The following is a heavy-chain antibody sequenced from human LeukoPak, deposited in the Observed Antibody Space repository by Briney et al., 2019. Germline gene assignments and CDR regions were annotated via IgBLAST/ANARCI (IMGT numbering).Heavy chain of an antibody. CDR3: AREGYSYYDSSGYSNFDY. Sequence: GGSLRLSCAASGFTFSTYHMNWVRQAPGKGLEWVSYISGSTATIYYADSVKGRFTISRDNAKNSLYLQMNSLRAEDTAIYYCAREGYSYYDSSGYSNFDYWGQGTLVTVSS. CDR1: GFTFSTYH. CDR2: ISGSTATI. D-gene: IGHD3-22*01. J-gene: IGHJ4*02. V-gene: IGHV3-48*01.